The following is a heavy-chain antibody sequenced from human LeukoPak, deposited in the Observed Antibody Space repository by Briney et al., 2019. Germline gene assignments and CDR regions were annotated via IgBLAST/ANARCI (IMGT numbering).Heavy chain of an antibody. CDR1: GFTFSNYL. Sequence: GGSLRLSCAASGFTFSNYLMHWVRQAPGKGLEWEALISYDGTKKYYADSVKGRFTISRDNSKNTLYLQMNSLRAEDTAVYYCARVYSSSWYGMDVWGKGTTVTVSS. CDR2: ISYDGTKK. D-gene: IGHD6-13*01. V-gene: IGHV3-30-3*01. CDR3: ARVYSSSWYGMDV. J-gene: IGHJ6*04.